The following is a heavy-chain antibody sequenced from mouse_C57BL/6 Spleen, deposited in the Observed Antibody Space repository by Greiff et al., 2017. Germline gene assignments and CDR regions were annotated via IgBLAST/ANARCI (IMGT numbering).Heavy chain of an antibody. J-gene: IGHJ4*01. CDR2: IDPSDSYT. CDR1: GYTFTSYW. Sequence: QVQLQQPGAELVMPGASVKLSCKASGYTFTSYWMHWVKQRPGQGLEWIGEIDPSDSYTNYNQKFKGKSTLTVDKSSSIAYMQLSSLTSEDSAVYYCARRDYYGSDYAMDDWGQGTSVTVSS. D-gene: IGHD1-1*01. V-gene: IGHV1-69*01. CDR3: ARRDYYGSDYAMDD.